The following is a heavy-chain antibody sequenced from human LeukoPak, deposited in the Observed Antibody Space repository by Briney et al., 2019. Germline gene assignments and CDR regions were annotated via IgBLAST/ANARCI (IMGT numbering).Heavy chain of an antibody. V-gene: IGHV3-66*01. Sequence: GGSLRLSCAASGFTVSSNYMSWVRQAPGKGLEWVSVIYSGGSTYYADSVKGRFTISRDNSKNTLYLQMNSLRAEDTAVYYCAREPAGDYGMDVWGQGTTVTVSS. CDR3: AREPAGDYGMDV. CDR2: IYSGGST. D-gene: IGHD2-2*01. J-gene: IGHJ6*02. CDR1: GFTVSSNY.